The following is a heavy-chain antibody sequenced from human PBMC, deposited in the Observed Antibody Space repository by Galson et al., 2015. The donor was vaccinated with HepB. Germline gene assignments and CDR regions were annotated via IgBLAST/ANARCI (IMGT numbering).Heavy chain of an antibody. D-gene: IGHD6-13*01. CDR1: GFTFSSYA. CDR2: ISYDGSNK. V-gene: IGHV3-30-3*01. Sequence: SLRLSCAASGFTFSSYAMHWVRQAPGKGLEWVAVISYDGSNKYYADSVKGRFTISRDNSKNTLYLQMNSLRAEDTAVYYCARGGAAGRPNYYGMDVWGQGTTVTVSS. CDR3: ARGGAAGRPNYYGMDV. J-gene: IGHJ6*02.